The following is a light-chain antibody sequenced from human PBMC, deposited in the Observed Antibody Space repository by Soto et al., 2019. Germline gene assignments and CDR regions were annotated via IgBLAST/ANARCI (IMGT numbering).Light chain of an antibody. V-gene: IGLV2-14*01. CDR2: EIS. J-gene: IGLJ2*01. CDR1: SSDVGASDF. Sequence: QSVLTQPASVSESPGQSITISCTGTSSDVGASDFVSWYQQHPGKVPELIIYEISNRPSGVSSRFSGSKSGNTASLTISGLQAEDESDYYCSSYTTSHTLVFGGGTKLTVL. CDR3: SSYTTSHTLV.